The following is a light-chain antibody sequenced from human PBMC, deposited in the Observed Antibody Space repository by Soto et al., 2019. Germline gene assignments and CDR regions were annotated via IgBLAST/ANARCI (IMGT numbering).Light chain of an antibody. Sequence: DIQMTQSPSTLSGSVGDRVTITCRASQTISTWLAWYQQQPGKAPRLLIYKASTLKSGVPSRFSGSGSGTDFTLTISSLQPDDFSTYYCQHYSSYSEAFGQGTKVELK. CDR3: QHYSSYSEA. CDR2: KAS. CDR1: QTISTW. J-gene: IGKJ1*01. V-gene: IGKV1-5*03.